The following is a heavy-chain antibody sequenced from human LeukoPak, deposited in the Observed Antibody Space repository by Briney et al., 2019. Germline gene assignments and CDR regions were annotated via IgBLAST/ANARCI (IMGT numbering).Heavy chain of an antibody. V-gene: IGHV3-15*01. CDR1: GFTFNNAW. D-gene: IGHD2-15*01. CDR2: IKSKTDGGTT. CDR3: TTNYSLFSGYPYYYCYMDV. J-gene: IGHJ6*03. Sequence: GGSLRLSCAASGFTFNNAWVSWLRQAPGKGLEWVGRIKSKTDGGTTDYAAPVKGRFTISRDDSKNTLYLQMNSLKTEDTAVYYCTTNYSLFSGYPYYYCYMDVWGKGTTVTVSS.